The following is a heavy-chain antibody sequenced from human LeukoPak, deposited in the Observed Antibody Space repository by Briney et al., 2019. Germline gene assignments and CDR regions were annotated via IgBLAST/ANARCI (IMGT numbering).Heavy chain of an antibody. D-gene: IGHD4-11*01. J-gene: IGHJ4*02. V-gene: IGHV3-30*18. CDR1: GLTLSSYA. CDR3: AKDGAYINYQYYFDS. Sequence: GGSLRLSCAASGLTLSSYAMSWVRQAPGKGLEWVAVISFDGSNKYYADSVKGRFTISRDNSKTTLSLQMNSLRVEDTAVYYCAKDGAYINYQYYFDSWGRGTLVTVSS. CDR2: ISFDGSNK.